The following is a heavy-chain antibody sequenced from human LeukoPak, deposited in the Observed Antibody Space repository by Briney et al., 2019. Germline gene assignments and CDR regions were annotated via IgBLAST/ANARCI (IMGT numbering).Heavy chain of an antibody. Sequence: PSQTLSLTCTVSGGSISSGDYYWSWIRQPPGKGLEWIGYIYYSGSTYYNPPLKSRVTISVDTSKNQFSLKLSSVTAADTAVYYCAREESSASGHFDYWGQGTLVTVSS. CDR3: AREESSASGHFDY. CDR2: IYYSGST. D-gene: IGHD3-22*01. CDR1: GGSISSGDYY. V-gene: IGHV4-30-4*08. J-gene: IGHJ4*02.